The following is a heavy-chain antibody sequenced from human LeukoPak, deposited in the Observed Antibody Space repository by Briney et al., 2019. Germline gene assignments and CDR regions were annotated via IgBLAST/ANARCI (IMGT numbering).Heavy chain of an antibody. D-gene: IGHD5-24*01. V-gene: IGHV4-39*01. CDR1: GCSISSSSYY. J-gene: IGHJ4*02. CDR2: IYYSGSA. CDR3: ARTGWLQPFDY. Sequence: PSETLSLTCTVSGCSISSSSYYWGWIRQPPGKGLEWIGSIYYSGSAYHNPSLKSRVTISVDTTKNQFSLKLSSVTAADTAVYYCARTGWLQPFDYWGQGTLVTVSS.